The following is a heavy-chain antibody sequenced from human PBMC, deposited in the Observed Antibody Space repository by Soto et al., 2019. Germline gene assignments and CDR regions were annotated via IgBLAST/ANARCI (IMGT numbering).Heavy chain of an antibody. CDR3: ARDNSIAEAGSWWFDP. V-gene: IGHV1-46*01. Sequence: ASVKVSCKASGYSFTGYYMHWVRRSPVQGLEWMGIINPSGSSTIYAQKFQGRVTTTRDTSTSTDYMELSNLRSDDTAVYYCARDNSIAEAGSWWFDPWGQGTLVTVSS. CDR1: GYSFTGYY. J-gene: IGHJ5*02. CDR2: INPSGSST. D-gene: IGHD6-13*01.